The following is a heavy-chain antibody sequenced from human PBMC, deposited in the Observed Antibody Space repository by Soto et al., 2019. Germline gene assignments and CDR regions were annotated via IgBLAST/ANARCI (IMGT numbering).Heavy chain of an antibody. Sequence: GGSLRLSCAASGFTFSNAWMSWVRQAPGKGLEWVGRIKSKTDGGTTDYAAPVKGRFTISRDDSKNTLYLQMNSLKTEDTAVYYCTTDWQQPGEYQLLPGNWNPGQFDYWGQGTLVTVSS. V-gene: IGHV3-15*01. CDR3: TTDWQQPGEYQLLPGNWNPGQFDY. CDR2: IKSKTDGGTT. D-gene: IGHD2-2*01. CDR1: GFTFSNAW. J-gene: IGHJ4*02.